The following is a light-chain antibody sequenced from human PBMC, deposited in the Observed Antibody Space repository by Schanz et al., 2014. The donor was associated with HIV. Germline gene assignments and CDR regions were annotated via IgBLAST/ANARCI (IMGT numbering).Light chain of an antibody. CDR2: GAS. Sequence: EIVLTQSPGSLSLSPGGRATLSCRASQSVSNNVAWYQKKPGQAPRLLSSGASTGATGLPARFSVSGSGTEFALTISGLQSEDFAVYYCQQYNNWPWTFGEGTKVEI. V-gene: IGKV3-15*01. CDR3: QQYNNWPWT. J-gene: IGKJ1*01. CDR1: QSVSNN.